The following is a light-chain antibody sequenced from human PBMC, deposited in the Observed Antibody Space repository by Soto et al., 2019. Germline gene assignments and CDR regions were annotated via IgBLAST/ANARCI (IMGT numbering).Light chain of an antibody. CDR3: QQYNSYRYT. J-gene: IGKJ2*01. V-gene: IGKV1-5*03. CDR1: QSIGSW. CDR2: KAS. Sequence: DIQMTQSPSTLSASVGDRVTITCRASQSIGSWLAWYQQKPGKAPKLLIYKASSLESGVPSRFSGSGSGTEFTLTISSLQPVYFANYSCQQYNSYRYTFGQGTKREIK.